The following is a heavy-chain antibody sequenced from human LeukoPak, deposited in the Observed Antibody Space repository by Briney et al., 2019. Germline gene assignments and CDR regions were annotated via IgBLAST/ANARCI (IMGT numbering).Heavy chain of an antibody. J-gene: IGHJ6*02. CDR2: ISAYNGNT. CDR3: ARGPTTKPYYYYGIDV. D-gene: IGHD1-14*01. CDR1: GYTFTSYG. V-gene: IGHV1-18*01. Sequence: ASVKVSCKASGYTFTSYGISWVRQAPGQGLEWMGWISAYNGNTNYAQKLQGRVTMTTDTSTSTAYMELRSLRSDDTAVYYCARGPTTKPYYYYGIDVWGQGTTVTVSS.